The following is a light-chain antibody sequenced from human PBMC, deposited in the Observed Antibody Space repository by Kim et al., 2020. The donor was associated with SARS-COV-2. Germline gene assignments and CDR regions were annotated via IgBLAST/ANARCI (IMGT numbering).Light chain of an antibody. CDR2: DKN. J-gene: IGLJ3*02. CDR3: NSRDSSGNRWV. V-gene: IGLV3-19*01. Sequence: ALGQAGRITCQGDSLRSYYASWYQQKPGQAPILVIYDKNNRPSGVPDRFSGSSSGNTASLTITGAQAADEADYYCNSRDSSGNRWVFGGGTQLTVL. CDR1: SLRSYY.